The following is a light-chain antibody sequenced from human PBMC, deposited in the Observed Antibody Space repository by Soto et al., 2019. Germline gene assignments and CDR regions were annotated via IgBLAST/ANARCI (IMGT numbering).Light chain of an antibody. V-gene: IGLV2-14*01. CDR3: SSYTSSFTWV. CDR2: GVI. CDR1: SSDVGGHNY. J-gene: IGLJ3*02. Sequence: QSALTQPASVSGSPGQSITISCTGTSSDVGGHNYVSWFQQHPGQAPKVMIYGVINRPSGVSNRFSGSKSGNTASLTISGLQAEDEADYYCSSYTSSFTWVFGGGTQLTVL.